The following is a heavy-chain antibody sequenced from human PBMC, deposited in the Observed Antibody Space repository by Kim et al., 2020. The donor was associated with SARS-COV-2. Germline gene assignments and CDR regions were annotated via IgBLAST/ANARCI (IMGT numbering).Heavy chain of an antibody. J-gene: IGHJ4*02. Sequence: GGSLRLSCAASGFTFSSYAMHWVRQAPGKGLEWVAVISYDGSNKYYADSVKGRFTISRDNSKNTLYLQMNSLRAEDTAVYYCARDPSSSAVYWGQGTLVTVSS. CDR3: ARDPSSSAVY. V-gene: IGHV3-30-3*01. CDR2: ISYDGSNK. CDR1: GFTFSSYA. D-gene: IGHD6-6*01.